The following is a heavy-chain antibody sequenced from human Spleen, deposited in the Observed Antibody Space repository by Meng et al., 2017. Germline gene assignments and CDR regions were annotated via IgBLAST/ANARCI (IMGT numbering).Heavy chain of an antibody. V-gene: IGHV7-4-1*02. J-gene: IGHJ3*02. CDR3: ARPPGYCSSTSCYAFDI. CDR1: GYTFTSYA. D-gene: IGHD2-2*01. Sequence: ASVKVSCKASGYTFTSYAMNWVRQAPRQGLEWMGWINTNTGNPTYAQGFTGRFVFSLDTSVSTAYLQISSLKAEDTAVYYCARPPGYCSSTSCYAFDIWGQGTMVTVSS. CDR2: INTNTGNP.